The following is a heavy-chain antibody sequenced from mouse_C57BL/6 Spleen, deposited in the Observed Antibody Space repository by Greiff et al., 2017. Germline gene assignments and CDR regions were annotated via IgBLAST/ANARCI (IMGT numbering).Heavy chain of an antibody. CDR1: GYTFTSYW. J-gene: IGHJ1*03. CDR2: IDPNSGGT. Sequence: QVQLKQPGAELVKPGASVKLSCKASGYTFTSYWMHWVKQRPGRGLEWIGRIDPNSGGTKYNEKFKSKATLTVDKPSSTAYMQLSSLTSEDSAVYYCARERDSSYFDVWGTGTTVTVSS. CDR3: ARERDSSYFDV. V-gene: IGHV1-72*01. D-gene: IGHD3-3*01.